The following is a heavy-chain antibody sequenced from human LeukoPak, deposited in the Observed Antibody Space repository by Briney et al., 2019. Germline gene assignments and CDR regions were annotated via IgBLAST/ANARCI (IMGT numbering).Heavy chain of an antibody. CDR3: AKVVRAAAAGLDY. J-gene: IGHJ4*02. Sequence: GGSLRLSGAASGFTFSDYYMSWIRQAPGKGLKWVSYISSSGSTIYYADYVKGRFTISRDNAKNSLDLQMNSLRAEDTGVYYCAKVVRAAAAGLDYWGQGTLVSVSS. CDR1: GFTFSDYY. D-gene: IGHD6-13*01. CDR2: ISSSGSTI. V-gene: IGHV3-11*04.